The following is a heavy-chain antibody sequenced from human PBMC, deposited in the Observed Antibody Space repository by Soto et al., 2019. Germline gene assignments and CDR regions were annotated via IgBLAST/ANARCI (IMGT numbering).Heavy chain of an antibody. CDR1: GFSLTTSGVG. J-gene: IGHJ5*02. V-gene: IGHV2-5*02. D-gene: IGHD3-16*01. Sequence: QITLKESGPTLVKSTQTLTLTCTFSGFSLTTSGVGVGWIRQPPGKALEWLALIYWDDDKRYSPSLKSRLTIPQDTSNHQVVLMMTNMDPVDTATYYCAHSLGEDWFDPWGQGTLVTVSS. CDR3: AHSLGEDWFDP. CDR2: IYWDDDK.